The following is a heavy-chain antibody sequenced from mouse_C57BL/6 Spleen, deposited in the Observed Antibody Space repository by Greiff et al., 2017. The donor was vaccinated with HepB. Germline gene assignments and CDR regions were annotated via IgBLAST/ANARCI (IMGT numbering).Heavy chain of an antibody. CDR2: ISSGGDYI. Sequence: EVKLMESGAGLVKPGGSLKLSCAASGFTFSSYAMSWVRQTPEKRLEWVAYISSGGDYIYYADTVKGRFTISRDNARNTLYLQMSSLKSEDTAMYYCTRELITTVVATNWGQGTLVTVSA. V-gene: IGHV5-9-1*02. D-gene: IGHD1-1*01. J-gene: IGHJ3*01. CDR3: TRELITTVVATN. CDR1: GFTFSSYA.